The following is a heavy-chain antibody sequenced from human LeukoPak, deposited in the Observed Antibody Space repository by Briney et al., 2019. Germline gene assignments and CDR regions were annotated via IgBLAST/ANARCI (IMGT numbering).Heavy chain of an antibody. CDR1: VGTFSSYA. J-gene: IGHJ4*02. V-gene: IGHV1-69*13. CDR3: ARVRRYYYDSSGYVLENPFDY. Sequence: GASVKVSCKASVGTFSSYAISWVRQAPGQGLEWMGGIIPIFGTANYAQKFQGRVTITADESTSTAYMELGSLRSEDTAVYYCARVRRYYYDSSGYVLENPFDYWGQGTLVTVSS. CDR2: IIPIFGTA. D-gene: IGHD3-22*01.